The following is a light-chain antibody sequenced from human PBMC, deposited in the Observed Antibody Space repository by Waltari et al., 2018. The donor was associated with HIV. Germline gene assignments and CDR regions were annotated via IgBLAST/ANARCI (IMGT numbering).Light chain of an antibody. CDR2: DVS. Sequence: QSALTQPASVSGSPGQSLTISCTGTSSDVGGYNFVSWYQQHPGKAPKLMLYDVSKRPSGVSNRFSGSKSGNTASLTISGLQAEDEADYYCCSYAGSSNVVFGGGTKLTVL. CDR1: SSDVGGYNF. V-gene: IGLV2-23*02. J-gene: IGLJ2*01. CDR3: CSYAGSSNVV.